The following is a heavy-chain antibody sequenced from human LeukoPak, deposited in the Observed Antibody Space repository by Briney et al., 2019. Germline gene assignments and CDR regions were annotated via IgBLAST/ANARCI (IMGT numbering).Heavy chain of an antibody. CDR3: ARDFAYYDFWSGYYHYYYYMDV. J-gene: IGHJ6*03. D-gene: IGHD3-3*01. CDR2: IKEDGSEK. CDR1: GFTFSSYW. Sequence: PGGSLRLSCAASGFTFSSYWMSWVRQAPGKGPEWVANIKEDGSEKYYVDSVKGRFTISGDNAKNSLYLQMNSLRAEDTAVYYCARDFAYYDFWSGYYHYYYYMDVWGKGTTVTVSS. V-gene: IGHV3-7*01.